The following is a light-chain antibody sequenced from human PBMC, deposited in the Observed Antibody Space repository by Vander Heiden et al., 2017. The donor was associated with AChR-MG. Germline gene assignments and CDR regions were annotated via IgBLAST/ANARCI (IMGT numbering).Light chain of an antibody. CDR2: DVS. V-gene: IGLV2-14*03. CDR3: SSYARSSTV. CDR1: SSDVGGYNY. J-gene: IGLJ1*01. Sequence: QSALTQPASVSGSPGQSITISCTGTSSDVGGYNYVSWYQQHPGKAPKLMIYDVSNRTSGVSNRFSGPKAGNTASLTISGLQAEDEADYYCSSYARSSTVFGTGTKVTVL.